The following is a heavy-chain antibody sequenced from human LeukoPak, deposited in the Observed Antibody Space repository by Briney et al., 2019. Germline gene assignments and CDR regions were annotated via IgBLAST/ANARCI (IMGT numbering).Heavy chain of an antibody. CDR1: GGSISSYY. Sequence: SETLSLTCTVSGGSISSYYWSWIRQPPGKGLEWIGYIYYSGSTNYNPSLKSRVTISVDTSKNQFSLKLSSVTAADTAVYYCARGNYDSTGDAFDIWGQGTMVTVSS. J-gene: IGHJ3*02. CDR3: ARGNYDSTGDAFDI. V-gene: IGHV4-59*01. CDR2: IYYSGST. D-gene: IGHD3-22*01.